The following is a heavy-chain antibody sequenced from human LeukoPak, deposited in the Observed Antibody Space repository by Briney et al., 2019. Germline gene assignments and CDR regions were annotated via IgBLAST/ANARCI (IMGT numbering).Heavy chain of an antibody. D-gene: IGHD6-19*01. CDR3: ARDSGWYSGPYYFDY. CDR1: GFTVSSNY. V-gene: IGHV3-66*01. J-gene: IGHJ4*02. Sequence: GGSLRLSCAASGFTVSSNYMSWVRQAPGKGLEWVSVIYSGGSTYYADTVKGRFTISRDNSKNTLYPQMNSLRAEDTAVYYCARDSGWYSGPYYFDYWGQGTLVTVSS. CDR2: IYSGGST.